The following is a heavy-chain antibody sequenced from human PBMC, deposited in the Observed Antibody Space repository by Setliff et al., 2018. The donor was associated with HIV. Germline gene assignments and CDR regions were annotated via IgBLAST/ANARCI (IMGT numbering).Heavy chain of an antibody. J-gene: IGHJ4*02. Sequence: ASVKVSCKASGYSFTKYVMHWVRQAPGQRLEWMGWINAGNDNTKYSQKFQDRVTLTSDMSANTVYMDLTTLRSEDTAVYYCASPMFYDGKVVWGQGTPVTVS. CDR3: ASPMFYDGKVV. CDR1: GYSFTKYV. D-gene: IGHD3-22*01. CDR2: INAGNDNT. V-gene: IGHV1-3*01.